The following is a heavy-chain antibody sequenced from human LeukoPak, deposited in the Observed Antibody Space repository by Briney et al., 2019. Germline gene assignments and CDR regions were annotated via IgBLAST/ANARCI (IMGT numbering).Heavy chain of an antibody. V-gene: IGHV4-59*08. CDR3: ARRMHSSSWLGLEENWFDP. Sequence: KPSETLSLTCTVSGGSISSYYWSWIREPPGKGLEWIGYIYYSGSTNYNPSLKSRVTISVDTSKNQFSLKLSSGTAADTAVYYCARRMHSSSWLGLEENWFDPWGQGTLVTVSS. CDR1: GGSISSYY. D-gene: IGHD6-13*01. J-gene: IGHJ5*02. CDR2: IYYSGST.